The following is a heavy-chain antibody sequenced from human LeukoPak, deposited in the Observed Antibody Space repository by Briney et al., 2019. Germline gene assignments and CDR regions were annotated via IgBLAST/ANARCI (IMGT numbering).Heavy chain of an antibody. CDR3: ARDIVVVTATYYYYYYGMDV. D-gene: IGHD2-21*02. V-gene: IGHV4-61*01. J-gene: IGHJ6*02. Sequence: PSETLSLTCTVSGGSVSSGSYYWSWIRQPPGKGLEWIGYIYYSGSTNYNPSLKSRVTISVDTSKNQFSLELSSVTAADTAVYYCARDIVVVTATYYYYYYGMDVWGQGTTVTVSS. CDR2: IYYSGST. CDR1: GGSVSSGSYY.